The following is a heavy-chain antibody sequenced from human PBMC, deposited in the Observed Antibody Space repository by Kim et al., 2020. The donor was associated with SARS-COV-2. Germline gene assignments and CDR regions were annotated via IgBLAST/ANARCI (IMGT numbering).Heavy chain of an antibody. J-gene: IGHJ5*01. CDR2: IYYSGST. CDR3: ASGGVSKRVGVVIIRWIDP. D-gene: IGHD3-3*01. Sequence: SETLSLTCTVSGGSISSYYWSWIRQPPGKGLEWIGYIYYSGSTNYNPSPKSRGTITVDTTKNQFSLKLSSVSVADAAAYYCASGGVSKRVGVVIIRWIDPWGQGTLVTVSS. CDR1: GGSISSYY. V-gene: IGHV4-59*01.